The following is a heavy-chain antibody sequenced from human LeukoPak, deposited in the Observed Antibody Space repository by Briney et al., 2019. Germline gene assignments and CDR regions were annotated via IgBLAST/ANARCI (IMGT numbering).Heavy chain of an antibody. CDR3: ARRLPLNWFDP. V-gene: IGHV3-11*04. CDR1: GFTFSDYY. J-gene: IGHJ5*02. CDR2: ISSSGSTI. D-gene: IGHD2-15*01. Sequence: GGSLRLSCAASGFTFSDYYMSWVRQAPGKGLEWVSYISSSGSTIYYADSVKGRFTISRDNAKNSLYLQMNSLRAEDTAVYYCARRLPLNWFDPWGQGTLVTVSS.